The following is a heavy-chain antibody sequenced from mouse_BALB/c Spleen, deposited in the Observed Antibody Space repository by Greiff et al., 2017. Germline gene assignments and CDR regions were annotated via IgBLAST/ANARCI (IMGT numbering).Heavy chain of an antibody. D-gene: IGHD1-1*01. Sequence: QVQLKQSGAELVRPGTSVKISCKASGYTFTNYWLGWVKQRPGHGLEWIGDIYPGGGYTNYNEKFKGKATLTADTSSSTAYMQLSSLTSEDSAVYFCARLDYYGTNQAWFAYWGQGTLVTVSA. J-gene: IGHJ3*01. CDR3: ARLDYYGTNQAWFAY. CDR1: GYTFTNYW. V-gene: IGHV1-63*02. CDR2: IYPGGGYT.